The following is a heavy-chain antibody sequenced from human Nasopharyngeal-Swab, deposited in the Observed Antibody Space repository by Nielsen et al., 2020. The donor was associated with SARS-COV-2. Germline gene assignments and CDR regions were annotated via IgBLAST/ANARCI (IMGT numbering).Heavy chain of an antibody. J-gene: IGHJ4*02. V-gene: IGHV3-64D*06. CDR3: VKGSGRSGCLDY. Sequence: WIRQPPGKGLEYVSAISSNGGSTYYADSVKGRFTISRDNSKNTLYLQMSSLSAEDTAVYYCVKGSGRSGCLDYWGQGTLVTVSS. D-gene: IGHD6-19*01. CDR2: ISSNGGST.